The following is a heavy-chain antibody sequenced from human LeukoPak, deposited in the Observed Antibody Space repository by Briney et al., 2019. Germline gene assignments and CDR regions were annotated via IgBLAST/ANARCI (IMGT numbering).Heavy chain of an antibody. Sequence: PGGSLRLSCAASGDIFSGNYMSWVRQAPGKGLEWVARIYSGGSTYYSDSGKCRFTISRHNSQNTLYLQRNRLRGEHTALYYCARDVAGATGAYYGMDVWGQGTTVTVSS. V-gene: IGHV3-53*01. CDR3: ARDVAGATGAYYGMDV. CDR2: IYSGGST. CDR1: GDIFSGNY. J-gene: IGHJ6*02. D-gene: IGHD3-10*01.